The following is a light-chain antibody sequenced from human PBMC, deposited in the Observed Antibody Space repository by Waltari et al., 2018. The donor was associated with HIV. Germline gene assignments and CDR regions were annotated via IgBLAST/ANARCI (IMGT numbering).Light chain of an antibody. CDR1: SSNIGSYN. CDR3: ATWDDSLNGYV. Sequence: QSVLTQPPSASGTPGQRITISCSGGSSNIGSYNVNWYQQFAGTAPKLVIDSNNQRPSGVPDLFSGSNAGTSASLAISGLQSEDEAEYYCATWDDSLNGYVFGTGTKVTVL. J-gene: IGLJ1*01. V-gene: IGLV1-44*01. CDR2: SNN.